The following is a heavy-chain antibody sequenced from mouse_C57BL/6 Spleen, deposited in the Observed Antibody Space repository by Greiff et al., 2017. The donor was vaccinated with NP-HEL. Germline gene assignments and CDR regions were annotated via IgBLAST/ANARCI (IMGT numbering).Heavy chain of an antibody. CDR2: IYPGDGDT. CDR1: GYAFSSSW. V-gene: IGHV1-82*01. J-gene: IGHJ3*01. CDR3: ASGSDSSVSWFAY. Sequence: QVQLKQSGPELVKPGASVKISCKASGYAFSSSWMNWVKQRPGKGLEWIGRIYPGDGDTNYNGKFKGKATLTADKSSSTAYMQLSSLTSEDSAVYFGASGSDSSVSWFAYWGQGTLVTVSA. D-gene: IGHD3-2*02.